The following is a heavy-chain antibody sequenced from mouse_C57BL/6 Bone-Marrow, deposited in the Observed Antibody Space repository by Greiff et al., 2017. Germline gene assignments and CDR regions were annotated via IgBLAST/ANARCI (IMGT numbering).Heavy chain of an antibody. J-gene: IGHJ3*01. D-gene: IGHD2-1*01. V-gene: IGHV1-69*01. Sequence: QVQLQQSGAELVMPGASVTLSCKASGYTFTSYWMHWVKQRPGPGLEWIGEIDPSDSYTNYTPNIKGKSTSTVDKSSSTAYMRLSSLTTEDSAVYYCARYGKKFAYWGQGTLVTVSA. CDR2: IDPSDSYT. CDR1: GYTFTSYW. CDR3: ARYGKKFAY.